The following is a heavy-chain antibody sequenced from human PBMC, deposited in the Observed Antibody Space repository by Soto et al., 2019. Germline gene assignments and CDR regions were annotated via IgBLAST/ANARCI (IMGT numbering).Heavy chain of an antibody. CDR2: IDPSDSYT. V-gene: IGHV5-10-1*01. Sequence: PGESLKISCKGSGYSFTSYWISWVRQMPGKGLEWMGRIDPSDSYTNYSPSFQGHVTISTDKSISTAYLQWSSLKASDTAMYYCARGSGWYFADAFDTWGQGTMSPSPQ. CDR3: ARGSGWYFADAFDT. D-gene: IGHD6-19*01. CDR1: GYSFTSYW. J-gene: IGHJ3*02.